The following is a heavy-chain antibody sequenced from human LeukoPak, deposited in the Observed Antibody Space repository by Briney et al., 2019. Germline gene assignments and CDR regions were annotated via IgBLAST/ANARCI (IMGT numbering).Heavy chain of an antibody. CDR1: GATFSSYA. V-gene: IGHV1-69*05. J-gene: IGHJ6*03. CDR3: ARGSGHRYYYYYYIDL. CDR2: IIPIFGTA. Sequence: SVNVSCTASGATFSSYAISWVRLAPGQGLEWMGGIIPIFGTANYAQKFQGRVTITTDESTSTANMELSSLRSEDTAVYYCARGSGHRYYYYYYIDLWRKGTTVTVSS.